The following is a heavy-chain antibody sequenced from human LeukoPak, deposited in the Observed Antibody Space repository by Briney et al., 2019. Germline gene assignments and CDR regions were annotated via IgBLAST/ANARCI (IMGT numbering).Heavy chain of an antibody. CDR2: INHSGST. V-gene: IGHV4-34*01. D-gene: IGHD6-19*01. CDR1: GGSFSDYY. J-gene: IGHJ5*02. CDR3: AKGHRYSSGWYWSHWFDP. Sequence: SETLSLTCAVYGGSFSDYYWTWIRQPPGKGLGWIGEINHSGSTNYNPSLKSRVTISVDTSKKQFFLRLSSVTAADTAVYYCAKGHRYSSGWYWSHWFDPWGQGTLVTVSS.